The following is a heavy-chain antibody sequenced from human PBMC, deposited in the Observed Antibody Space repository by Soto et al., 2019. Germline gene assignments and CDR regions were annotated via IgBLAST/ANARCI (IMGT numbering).Heavy chain of an antibody. CDR2: NSVYNGNT. V-gene: IGHV1-18*01. Sequence: QVQLVQSGAEVKKPGASVKVSCKASGYTFSSYFITWVRQAPGQGLEWMGWNSVYNGNTNYAPMLQGRVTMTTDTSTATAYMEMRSLRSDDTAVYYCARQNYYSGMDVWGQGTTVTVSS. CDR3: ARQNYYSGMDV. J-gene: IGHJ6*02. CDR1: GYTFSSYF.